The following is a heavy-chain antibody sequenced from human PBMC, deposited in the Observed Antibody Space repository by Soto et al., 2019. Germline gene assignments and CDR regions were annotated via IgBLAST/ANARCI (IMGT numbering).Heavy chain of an antibody. Sequence: PSQTLSLTCAISGDSVSSNSAAWNRIRQSPSRGLEWLGRTYYRSKWYNDYAVSVKSRITINPDTSKNQFSLQLNSVTPEDTAVYYCARVKRQWLVHDWFDPWGQGTLVTVSS. D-gene: IGHD6-19*01. J-gene: IGHJ5*02. CDR3: ARVKRQWLVHDWFDP. V-gene: IGHV6-1*01. CDR1: GDSVSSNSAA. CDR2: TYYRSKWYN.